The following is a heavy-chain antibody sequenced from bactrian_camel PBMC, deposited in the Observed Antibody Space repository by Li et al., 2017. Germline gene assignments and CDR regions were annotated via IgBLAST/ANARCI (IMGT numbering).Heavy chain of an antibody. CDR3: AADFYAYGGGWFLY. D-gene: IGHD6*01. CDR2: VTSGSKT. V-gene: IGHV3S53*01. CDR1: GFTFTDRE. Sequence: QVQLVESGGGLVQPGGSLRLSCTASGFTFTDREVGWYRQAPENACELVSRVTSGSKTYYADAIKGRFTISRDNAKNMLYLQMNSLEVEDTAVYYCAADFYAYGGGWFLYWGQGTQVTVS. J-gene: IGHJ4*01.